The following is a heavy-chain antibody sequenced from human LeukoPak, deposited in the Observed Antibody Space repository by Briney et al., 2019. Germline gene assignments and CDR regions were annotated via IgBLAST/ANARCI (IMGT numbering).Heavy chain of an antibody. CDR1: GFTFSSYC. D-gene: IGHD3-10*01. J-gene: IGHJ4*02. CDR2: ISSSSSYI. Sequence: GGSLRLSCTASGFTFSSYCMNWVRQAPGKGLEWVSSISSSSSYIYYADSVKGRFTISRDNAKNSLYLQMNSLRAEDTAVYYFARDLYYGSGNRYWGQGTLVTVSS. CDR3: ARDLYYGSGNRY. V-gene: IGHV3-21*01.